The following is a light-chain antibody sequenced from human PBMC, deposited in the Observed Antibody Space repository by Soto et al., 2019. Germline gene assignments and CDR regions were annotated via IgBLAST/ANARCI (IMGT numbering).Light chain of an antibody. CDR1: SSNIGSDF. CDR2: HNY. V-gene: IGLV1-47*01. CDR3: SAWDDSLSSYV. J-gene: IGLJ1*01. Sequence: QSVLTQAPSASGTPGQSVTISCSGSSSNIGSDFVSWYQQLPGTAPKLLIYHNYQRPSGVPDRFSGSKSGTSASLAISDLRSEEEADYYCSAWDDSLSSYVFGAGTKVTVL.